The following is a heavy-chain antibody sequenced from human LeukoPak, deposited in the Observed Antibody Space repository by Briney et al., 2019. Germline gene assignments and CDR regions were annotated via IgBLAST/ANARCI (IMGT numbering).Heavy chain of an antibody. CDR2: INPSGGST. Sequence: GASVKVSCKASGYTFTSYYMHWVRQAPGQGLEWMGIINPSGGSTSYAQKFQGRVTMTRDTSTSTVYMELSSLRSEDTAVYYCARAPLEDGVVVAANWFDPWGQGTLVTVSS. J-gene: IGHJ5*02. D-gene: IGHD2-15*01. CDR3: ARAPLEDGVVVAANWFDP. V-gene: IGHV1-46*01. CDR1: GYTFTSYY.